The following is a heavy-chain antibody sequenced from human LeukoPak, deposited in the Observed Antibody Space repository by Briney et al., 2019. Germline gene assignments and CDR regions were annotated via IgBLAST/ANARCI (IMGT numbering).Heavy chain of an antibody. CDR3: AKDLYYYDSSGSPFDY. CDR1: GFTFDDYA. J-gene: IGHJ4*02. CDR2: ISGDGGST. V-gene: IGHV3-43*02. D-gene: IGHD3-22*01. Sequence: PGGSLRLSCAASGFTFDDYAMHWVRQAPGKGLEWVSLISGDGGSTYYADSVKGRFTISRDSSKNSLYLQMNSLRTEDTALYYCAKDLYYYDSSGSPFDYWGQGTLVTVSS.